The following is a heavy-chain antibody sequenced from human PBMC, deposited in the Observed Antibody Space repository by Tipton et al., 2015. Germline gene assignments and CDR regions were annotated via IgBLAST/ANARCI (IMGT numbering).Heavy chain of an antibody. CDR3: ARAMSRRHSSGYYYYGMDV. D-gene: IGHD3-22*01. CDR1: GGSISSYY. Sequence: TLSLTCTVSGGSISSYYWSWIRQPPGKGLEWIGEINHSGTTDYSPSLKSRVIMSVDTSKNQFSLKLRSVTAADTALYYCARAMSRRHSSGYYYYGMDVWGQGTTITVSS. CDR2: INHSGTT. J-gene: IGHJ6*02. V-gene: IGHV4-34*01.